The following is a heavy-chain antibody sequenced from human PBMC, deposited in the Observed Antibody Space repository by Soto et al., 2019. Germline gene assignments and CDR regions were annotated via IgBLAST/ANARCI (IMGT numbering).Heavy chain of an antibody. CDR3: ARTTGRHLDF. CDR2: IDYSGTA. V-gene: IGHV4-39*01. D-gene: IGHD4-4*01. Sequence: SETLSLTCTLSGASITSTTYFWGWVRQPPGKGLEWIGNIDYSGTAYFNPSLGTRVTFPVDTSKNQFSLTLYSVTAADTAVYYCARTTGRHLDFWGQGILVTVSS. J-gene: IGHJ4*02. CDR1: GASITSTTYF.